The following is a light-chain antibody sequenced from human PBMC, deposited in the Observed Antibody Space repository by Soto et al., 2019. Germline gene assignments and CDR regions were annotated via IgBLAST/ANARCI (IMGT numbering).Light chain of an antibody. V-gene: IGKV1D-12*01. CDR1: QGISSW. CDR3: QQANSFPCT. J-gene: IGKJ4*01. Sequence: DIQMTQSPSSVSASVGDRVTITCWASQGISSWLCWYQQKPGKAPKLLIYAASSLQSGVSSRFSGNGSGTDFTLTISSLQPDDFGTYYFQQANSFPCTFGGGTNVEIK. CDR2: AAS.